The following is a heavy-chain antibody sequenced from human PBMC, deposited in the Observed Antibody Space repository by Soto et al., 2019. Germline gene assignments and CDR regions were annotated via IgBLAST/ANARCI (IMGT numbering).Heavy chain of an antibody. J-gene: IGHJ6*02. Sequence: GESLKISCKGSGYSFTSYWISWVRQMPGKGLEWMGRIDPSDSYTNYSPSFQGHVTISADKSISTAYLQWSSLKASDTAMYYCARHVSGYSSSSISCGMDVWGQGTTVTVSS. CDR2: IDPSDSYT. CDR3: ARHVSGYSSSSISCGMDV. CDR1: GYSFTSYW. D-gene: IGHD6-6*01. V-gene: IGHV5-10-1*01.